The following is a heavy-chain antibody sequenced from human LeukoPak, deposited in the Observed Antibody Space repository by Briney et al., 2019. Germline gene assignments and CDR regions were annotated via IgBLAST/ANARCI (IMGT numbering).Heavy chain of an antibody. D-gene: IGHD4-17*01. CDR3: ARHLSSTVTKGGFDY. Sequence: GESLKISCKGSGYSFTNYWIGWVRQMPGKGLEWMGIIYPGDSDTRYSPSFQGQVTISADKSISTAYLQWSSLKASDTAMYYCARHLSSTVTKGGFDYWGQGTLVTVSS. V-gene: IGHV5-51*01. J-gene: IGHJ4*02. CDR1: GYSFTNYW. CDR2: IYPGDSDT.